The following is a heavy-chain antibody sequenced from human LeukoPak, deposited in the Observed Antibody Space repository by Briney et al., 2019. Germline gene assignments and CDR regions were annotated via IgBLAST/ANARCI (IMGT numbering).Heavy chain of an antibody. CDR2: TFYRSRWYS. V-gene: IGHV6-1*01. Sequence: PSETLSLTCAISGDSVLSNRAAWNWIRQSPSRGLEWLGRTFYRSRWYSDYEVSVKSRITINADTSKNQFSLQANSVTPEDTAVYYCARDLSGIFDPWGQGTLVTVSS. D-gene: IGHD3-10*01. CDR1: GDSVLSNRAA. CDR3: ARDLSGIFDP. J-gene: IGHJ5*02.